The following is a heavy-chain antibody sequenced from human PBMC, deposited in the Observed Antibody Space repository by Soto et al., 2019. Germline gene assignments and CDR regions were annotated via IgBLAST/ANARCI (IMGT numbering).Heavy chain of an antibody. Sequence: QLQLQESGSGLVKPSQTLSLTCAVSGGSISSGGYSWSWIRQPPGKGLEWIGYIYHSGSTYYTPSLKSRVTISVDRSKNQFSLKLSAVTAADTAVYYCARMGGTSWFDPWGQGTLVTVSS. CDR2: IYHSGST. CDR1: GGSISSGGYS. D-gene: IGHD3-16*01. V-gene: IGHV4-30-2*01. J-gene: IGHJ5*02. CDR3: ARMGGTSWFDP.